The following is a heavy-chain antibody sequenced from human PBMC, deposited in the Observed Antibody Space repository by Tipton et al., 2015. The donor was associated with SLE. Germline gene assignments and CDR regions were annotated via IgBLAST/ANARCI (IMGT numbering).Heavy chain of an antibody. J-gene: IGHJ5*02. CDR3: ATHGYSSSGRDH. Sequence: TLSLTCAVSGYSISSGYYWSWIRQPPGKGLEWIGYLFYSGSTNYNPSLKSRVTIIADTSKNQFSLKLTSVTAADSAVYYCATHGYSSSGRDHWGQGTLVTVSS. CDR1: GYSISSGYY. CDR2: LFYSGST. D-gene: IGHD6-6*01. V-gene: IGHV4-59*01.